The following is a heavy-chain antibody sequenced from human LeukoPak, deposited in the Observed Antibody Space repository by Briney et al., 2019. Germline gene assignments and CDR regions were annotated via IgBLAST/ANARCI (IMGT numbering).Heavy chain of an antibody. Sequence: GRIKSKTDGGTTDYAAPVKGRFTISRDDSKNTLYPQMNSLKTEDTAVYYCTTPTIYYAFDIWGQGTMVTVSS. D-gene: IGHD3-9*01. CDR2: IKSKTDGGTT. J-gene: IGHJ3*02. CDR3: TTPTIYYAFDI. V-gene: IGHV3-15*01.